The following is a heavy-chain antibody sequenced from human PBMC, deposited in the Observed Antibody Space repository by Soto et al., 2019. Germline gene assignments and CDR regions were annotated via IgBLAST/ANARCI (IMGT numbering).Heavy chain of an antibody. CDR2: IGTAGDT. D-gene: IGHD3-22*01. CDR3: ARVAYYYDSSGYPSAYYFDY. V-gene: IGHV3-13*01. Sequence: GGSLRISCAASGFTFSSYDMHWVRQDTGKGLEWVSAIGTAGDTYYPGSVKGRFTISRENAKNSLYLQMNSLRAEDTAVYYCARVAYYYDSSGYPSAYYFDYWGQGTLVTVSS. CDR1: GFTFSSYD. J-gene: IGHJ4*02.